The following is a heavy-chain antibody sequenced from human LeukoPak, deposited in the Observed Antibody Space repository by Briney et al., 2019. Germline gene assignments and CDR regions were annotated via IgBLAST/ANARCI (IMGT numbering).Heavy chain of an antibody. D-gene: IGHD3-3*01. V-gene: IGHV3-23*01. CDR3: AKDQGYDFWSGYYPGPGDAFDI. CDR1: GFTFSSYA. J-gene: IGHJ3*02. CDR2: ISDSGGST. Sequence: GGSLRLSCAASGFTFSSYAMSWVRQAPGKGLEWVSAISDSGGSTYYADSVKGRFTISRDNSKNTLYLQTNSLRAEDTAVYYCAKDQGYDFWSGYYPGPGDAFDIWGQGTMVAVSS.